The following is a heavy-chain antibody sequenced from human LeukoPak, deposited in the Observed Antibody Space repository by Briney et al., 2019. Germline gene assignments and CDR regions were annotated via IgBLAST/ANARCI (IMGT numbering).Heavy chain of an antibody. D-gene: IGHD3-3*01. CDR3: ARDFGRGYNWFDP. V-gene: IGHV4-59*01. CDR2: IYSSGST. J-gene: IGHJ5*02. Sequence: SETLSLTCTVSGGSISSNYWSWIRQPPGKGMEWIGYIYSSGSTNYNPSLKSRVTISVDTSKNQLSLKLSSLTAADTAVYYCARDFGRGYNWFDPWGQGTPVTVSS. CDR1: GGSISSNY.